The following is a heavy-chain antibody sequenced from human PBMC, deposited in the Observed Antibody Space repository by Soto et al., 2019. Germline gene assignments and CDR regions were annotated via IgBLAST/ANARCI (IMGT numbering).Heavy chain of an antibody. J-gene: IGHJ2*01. CDR1: GFTFSSYA. Sequence: EVQLLESGGGLVQPGGSLRLSCAASGFTFSSYAMSWVRQAPGKGLEWVSAISGTGSSTYYADSVKGRFTISRDNSKSTLYLQMSSLRAEDTAVYYCAKDSSGIDGGWYFDLWCRGTLVTVSS. V-gene: IGHV3-23*01. CDR2: ISGTGSST. CDR3: AKDSSGIDGGWYFDL. D-gene: IGHD1-26*01.